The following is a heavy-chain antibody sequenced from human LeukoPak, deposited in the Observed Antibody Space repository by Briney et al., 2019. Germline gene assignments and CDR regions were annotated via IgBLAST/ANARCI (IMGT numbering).Heavy chain of an antibody. CDR1: GFTFSDYA. Sequence: PGGSLRLSCAASGFTFSDYAMSWVRQAPGKGLEWVSCISSVSSYIYYVDSVRGRLTISRDNAKNSLYLQMSSLRAEDTALYYCARGGKYCVSPGYYFDYWGRGTLVTVSS. V-gene: IGHV3-21*01. CDR2: ISSVSSYI. CDR3: ARGGKYCVSPGYYFDY. D-gene: IGHD2-15*01. J-gene: IGHJ4*02.